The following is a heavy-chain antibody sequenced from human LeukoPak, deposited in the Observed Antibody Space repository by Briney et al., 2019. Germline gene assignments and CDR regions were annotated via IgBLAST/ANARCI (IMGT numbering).Heavy chain of an antibody. V-gene: IGHV3-7*01. D-gene: IGHD1-26*01. CDR1: GFTFSSYW. Sequence: PGGCLRLSCAASGFTFSSYWMSWVRQGPGKRLEWVANIKQDGSEKYYVDSVKGRFTISRDNAKNSLYLQMNSLRAEDTAVYYCARHSGTYFDYWGQGTLVTVSS. J-gene: IGHJ4*02. CDR3: ARHSGTYFDY. CDR2: IKQDGSEK.